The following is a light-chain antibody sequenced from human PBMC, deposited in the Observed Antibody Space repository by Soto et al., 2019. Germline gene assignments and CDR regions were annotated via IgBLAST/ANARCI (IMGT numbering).Light chain of an antibody. J-gene: IGKJ5*01. CDR1: QSVSSTH. CDR2: GAS. Sequence: EIALTQSPGTLSLSPGEIATLSCRASQSVSSTHLAWYRQKAGQAPRLLIYGASSRATGIPDRFSGSGSGTDFTLTISRLEPEDFAVYYCHQYTSSPLSFGQGTRLEIK. CDR3: HQYTSSPLS. V-gene: IGKV3-20*01.